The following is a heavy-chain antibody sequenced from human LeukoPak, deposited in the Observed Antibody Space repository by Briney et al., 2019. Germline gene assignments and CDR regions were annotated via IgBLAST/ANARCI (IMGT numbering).Heavy chain of an antibody. CDR3: ATSPSGSRDY. Sequence: PSETLSLTCTVSGGSISSGGYYWSWIRQHPGKGLEWIGYIYYSGSTYYNPSLKSRVTISVDTSKNQLSLKLSSVTAADTAVYYCATSPSGSRDYWGQGTLVTVSS. V-gene: IGHV4-31*03. J-gene: IGHJ4*02. CDR2: IYYSGST. CDR1: GGSISSGGYY. D-gene: IGHD1-26*01.